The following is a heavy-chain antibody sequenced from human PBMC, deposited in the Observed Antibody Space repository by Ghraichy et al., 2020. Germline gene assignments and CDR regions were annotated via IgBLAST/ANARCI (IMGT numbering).Heavy chain of an antibody. Sequence: GGSLRLSCAASGFTFSSYSMNWVRQAPGKGLEWVSYISSSSSTIYYADSVKGRFTISRDNAKNSLYLQMNSLRDEDTAVYYCAREGDSSGWYTLEDSVYYYGMDVWGQGTTVTVSS. CDR3: AREGDSSGWYTLEDSVYYYGMDV. V-gene: IGHV3-48*02. D-gene: IGHD6-19*01. CDR2: ISSSSSTI. CDR1: GFTFSSYS. J-gene: IGHJ6*02.